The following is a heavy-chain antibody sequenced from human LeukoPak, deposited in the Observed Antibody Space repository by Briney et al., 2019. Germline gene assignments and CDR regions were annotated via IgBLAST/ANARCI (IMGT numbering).Heavy chain of an antibody. J-gene: IGHJ4*01. Sequence: PGGSLRLSCAASGFTLDDYGMSWVRQGPGKGLEWVSGINWNGGSTGYADSVKGRFTISRDNAKNSLYLQMNSLRPEGTALYYCAKGHLIYTNGWYYFDYWGQGTLVTVPS. V-gene: IGHV3-20*04. CDR3: AKGHLIYTNGWYYFDY. CDR2: INWNGGST. D-gene: IGHD6-19*01. CDR1: GFTLDDYG.